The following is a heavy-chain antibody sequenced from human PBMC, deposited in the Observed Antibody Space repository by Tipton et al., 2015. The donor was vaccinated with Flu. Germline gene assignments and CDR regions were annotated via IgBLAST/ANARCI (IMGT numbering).Heavy chain of an antibody. CDR2: IYYSGTT. V-gene: IGHV4-39*07. Sequence: LRLSCTVSGDSISTTIYYWGWVRQPPGKGLEWIGSIYYSGTTYYNPSLKSRVTISVDSSKNEFSLTLASLIAADTAVYYCARDLWNDRRAYYYYGVDVWGQGTTVTVSS. D-gene: IGHD1-1*01. J-gene: IGHJ6*02. CDR3: ARDLWNDRRAYYYYGVDV. CDR1: GDSISTTIYY.